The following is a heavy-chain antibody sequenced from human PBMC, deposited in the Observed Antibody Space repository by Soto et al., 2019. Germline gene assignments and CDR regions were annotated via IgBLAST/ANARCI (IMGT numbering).Heavy chain of an antibody. J-gene: IGHJ4*02. CDR2: VYYSGDK. Sequence: QVLLQESGPRLVKASETLSLTCTVSGGSLSSGGYYWSWIRQLPGQGLEWIGYVYYSGDKYYNPSLKSRLTISRDTSTNQFSLKLTSVTAADTAVYFCAYLRGVTGHPGDWGQGALVTVSS. CDR1: GGSLSSGGYY. CDR3: AYLRGVTGHPGD. D-gene: IGHD3-16*01. V-gene: IGHV4-31*03.